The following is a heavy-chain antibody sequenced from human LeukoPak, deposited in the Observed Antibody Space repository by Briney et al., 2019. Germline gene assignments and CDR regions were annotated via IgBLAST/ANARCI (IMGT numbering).Heavy chain of an antibody. Sequence: KPSQTLSLTCTVSGGSLSSGGYYWSWIRQHPGKGLEWIGYIYYSGSTYYNPSLKSRVTISVDTSKNQFSLKLSSVTAADTAVYYCAREPGELGYCSSTSCYLDNNWFDPWGQGTLVTVSS. V-gene: IGHV4-31*03. CDR1: GGSLSSGGYY. D-gene: IGHD2-2*01. J-gene: IGHJ5*02. CDR3: AREPGELGYCSSTSCYLDNNWFDP. CDR2: IYYSGST.